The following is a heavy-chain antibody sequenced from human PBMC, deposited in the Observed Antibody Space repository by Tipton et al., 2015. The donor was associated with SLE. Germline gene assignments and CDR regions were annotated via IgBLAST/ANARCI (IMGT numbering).Heavy chain of an antibody. Sequence: RSLRLSCAASGFTFDDYAMHWVRQAPGKGLEWVSGISWNSGSIGYADSVKGRFTISRDNAKNSLYLQMNSLRAEDTALYYCAKDIGDGYLGGAFDIWGQGTMVTVSS. V-gene: IGHV3-9*01. CDR1: GFTFDDYA. CDR3: AKDIGDGYLGGAFDI. D-gene: IGHD5-24*01. CDR2: ISWNSGSI. J-gene: IGHJ3*02.